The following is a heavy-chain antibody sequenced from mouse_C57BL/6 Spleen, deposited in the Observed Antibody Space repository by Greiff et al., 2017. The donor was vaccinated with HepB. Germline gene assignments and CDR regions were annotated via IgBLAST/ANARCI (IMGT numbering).Heavy chain of an antibody. J-gene: IGHJ2*01. Sequence: VQLQQSGPELVKPGASVKISCKASGYTFTDYYMNWVKQSHGKSLEWIGDINPNNGGTSYNQKFKGKATLTVDKSSSTAYMELRSLTSEDSAVYYCARADYYGAYFDDWGQGTTLTVSS. V-gene: IGHV1-26*01. D-gene: IGHD1-1*01. CDR1: GYTFTDYY. CDR3: ARADYYGAYFDD. CDR2: INPNNGGT.